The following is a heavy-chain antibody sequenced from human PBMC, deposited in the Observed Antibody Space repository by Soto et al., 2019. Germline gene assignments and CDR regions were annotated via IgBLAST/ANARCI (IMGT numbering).Heavy chain of an antibody. D-gene: IGHD6-19*01. Sequence: ASVKVSCKASGYTFTGYYMHWVRQAPGQGLEWMGWINPNSGGTNYAQKFQGWVTMTRDTSISTAYMELSRLRSDDTAVYYCARVNSSGWYGLDFRGQGTLVTVSS. CDR3: ARVNSSGWYGLDF. CDR2: INPNSGGT. V-gene: IGHV1-2*04. J-gene: IGHJ4*02. CDR1: GYTFTGYY.